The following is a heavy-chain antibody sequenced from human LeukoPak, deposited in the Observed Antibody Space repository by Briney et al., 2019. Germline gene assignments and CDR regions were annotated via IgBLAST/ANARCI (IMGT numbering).Heavy chain of an antibody. V-gene: IGHV1-24*01. J-gene: IGHJ6*03. CDR3: ATGHCSGGSCYYYYYMDV. Sequence: ASVKVSFEVSGYTLTELSMHWVRQAPGKGLEWMGGFDPEDGETIYAQKFQGRVTMTEDTSTDTAYMELSSLRSEDTAVYYCATGHCSGGSCYYYYYMDVWGKGTTVTVSS. D-gene: IGHD2-15*01. CDR1: GYTLTELS. CDR2: FDPEDGET.